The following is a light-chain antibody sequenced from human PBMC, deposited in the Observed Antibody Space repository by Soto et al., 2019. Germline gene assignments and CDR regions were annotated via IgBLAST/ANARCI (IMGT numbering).Light chain of an antibody. CDR2: EVS. CDR1: SSDVGGYNY. V-gene: IGLV2-14*01. J-gene: IGLJ1*01. CDR3: SSYTSSSTLYV. Sequence: QSVLTQPASVSGSPGQSITISCTGTSSDVGGYNYVSWYQQHPGKAPKLMIYEVSNRPSGVSNRFSGSKSGNTASLTISGXXXXXXXXXXCSSYTSSSTLYVFGTGTKLTVL.